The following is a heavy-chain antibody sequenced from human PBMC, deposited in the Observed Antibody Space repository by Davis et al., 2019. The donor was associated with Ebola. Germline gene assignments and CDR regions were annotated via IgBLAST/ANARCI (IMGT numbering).Heavy chain of an antibody. CDR3: VKRTSGSSGWDY. CDR2: IYSGGST. D-gene: IGHD6-6*01. Sequence: PGGSLRLSCAASGFTVSSNYMSWVRQAPGKGLEWVSVIYSGGSTYYADSVKGRFTISRDNSKNTLYLQMNSLRVEDTATYYCVKRTSGSSGWDYWGQGTLVTVSS. J-gene: IGHJ4*02. V-gene: IGHV3-66*01. CDR1: GFTVSSNY.